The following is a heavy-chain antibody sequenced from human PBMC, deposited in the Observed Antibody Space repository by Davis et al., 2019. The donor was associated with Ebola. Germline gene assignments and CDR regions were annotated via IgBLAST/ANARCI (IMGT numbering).Heavy chain of an antibody. CDR1: GFTLNSHA. J-gene: IGHJ4*02. CDR2: IWYDGSNK. V-gene: IGHV3-30*02. Sequence: GESLKISCAVSGFTLNSHAMAWVRQAPGKGLEWVAVIWYDGSNKYYADSVKGRFTISRDNSKNTLYLQMNSLRAEDTAVYYCAKIGGSYVFDYWGQGTLVTVSS. CDR3: AKIGGSYVFDY. D-gene: IGHD1-26*01.